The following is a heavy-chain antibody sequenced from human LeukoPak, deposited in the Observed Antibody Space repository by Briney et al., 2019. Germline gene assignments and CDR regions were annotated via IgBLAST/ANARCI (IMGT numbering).Heavy chain of an antibody. CDR2: IYYSGRT. Sequence: SETLSLSCIVSGDSVRNSNYYWDWIRQSPGKGLEWIGSIYYSGRTYYNPSLKTRVSMSVVTTKNHFSLKLTSVTAADTAVYYCARRRYYDGSGYLDWGQGTLVIVS. J-gene: IGHJ1*01. V-gene: IGHV4-39*01. D-gene: IGHD3-22*01. CDR3: ARRRYYDGSGYLD. CDR1: GDSVRNSNYY.